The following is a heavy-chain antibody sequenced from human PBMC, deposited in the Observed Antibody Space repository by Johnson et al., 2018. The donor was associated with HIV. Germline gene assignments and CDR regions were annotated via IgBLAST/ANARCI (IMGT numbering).Heavy chain of an antibody. D-gene: IGHD7-27*01. CDR1: GFTFSNYD. V-gene: IGHV3-30*18. Sequence: QVQLVESGGGVVQPGRSQRLSCVASGFTFSNYDMDWVRQAPGKGLEWVVSISYDGSNKYYADSVKGRFTISRDNSNNTLDLQMNSLRTEDTAVYYWVKDQTWGKEEGAYDIWGQGTMVTVSS. J-gene: IGHJ3*02. CDR3: VKDQTWGKEEGAYDI. CDR2: ISYDGSNK.